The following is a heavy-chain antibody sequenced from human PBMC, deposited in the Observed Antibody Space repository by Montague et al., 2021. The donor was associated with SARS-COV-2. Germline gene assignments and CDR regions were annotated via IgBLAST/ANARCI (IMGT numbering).Heavy chain of an antibody. Sequence: SLRLSSAASGFPFNTYAMTLFRQAPGKGLEWVSAIGGSGSGTYYADSVKGRFTISRDNSKNTLFLQMNSLRAEDTALYYCAKSLDTSGYSFERGADYWGQGTLVTVSS. D-gene: IGHD5-12*01. CDR1: GFPFNTYA. J-gene: IGHJ4*02. CDR3: AKSLDTSGYSFERGADY. V-gene: IGHV3-23*01. CDR2: IGGSGSGT.